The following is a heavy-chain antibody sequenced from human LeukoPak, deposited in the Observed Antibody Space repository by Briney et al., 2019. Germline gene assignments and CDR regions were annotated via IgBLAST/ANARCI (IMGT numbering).Heavy chain of an antibody. Sequence: QPGGSLRLSCAASGFTFSSYWMSWVRQAPGKGLEWVANIKQDGSEKYYVDSVKGRFTISRDNAKNSLYLQMNSLRAEDTAVYYCARVYCVDIVATIIVDNAFDIWGQGTMVTVSS. D-gene: IGHD5-12*01. CDR1: GFTFSSYW. CDR2: IKQDGSEK. V-gene: IGHV3-7*01. J-gene: IGHJ3*02. CDR3: ARVYCVDIVATIIVDNAFDI.